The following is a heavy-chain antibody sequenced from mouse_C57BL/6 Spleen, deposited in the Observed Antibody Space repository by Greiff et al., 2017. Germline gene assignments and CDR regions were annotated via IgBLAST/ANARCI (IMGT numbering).Heavy chain of an antibody. J-gene: IGHJ3*01. CDR1: GFTFTDYY. Sequence: EVKVEESGGGLVQPGGSLSLSCAASGFTFTDYYMSWVRQPPGKALEWLGFIRNKANGYTTEYSASVKGRFTISRDNSQSILYLQMNALRAEDSATYYCARYRDDYDGAWFAYWGQGTLVTVSA. CDR2: IRNKANGYTT. V-gene: IGHV7-3*01. CDR3: ARYRDDYDGAWFAY. D-gene: IGHD2-4*01.